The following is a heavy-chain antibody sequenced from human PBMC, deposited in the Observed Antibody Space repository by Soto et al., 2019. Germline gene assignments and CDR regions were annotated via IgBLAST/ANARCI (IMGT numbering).Heavy chain of an antibody. CDR1: GFSFVNYN. V-gene: IGHV3-48*02. D-gene: IGHD3-3*01. CDR3: ARDFGHGYYLDY. CDR2: ITDSSDTV. Sequence: PWGSLRLSCVASGFSFVNYNMNFFRQAPGKGLEWVSYITDSSDTVHYADSVRGRFTISRDNAESSLYLQMNSLRDEDTAVYFCARDFGHGYYLDYWGRGTLVTVSS. J-gene: IGHJ4*02.